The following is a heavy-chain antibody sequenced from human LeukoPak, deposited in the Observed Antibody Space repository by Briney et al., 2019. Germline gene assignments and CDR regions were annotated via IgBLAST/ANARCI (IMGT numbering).Heavy chain of an antibody. J-gene: IGHJ6*02. D-gene: IGHD1-14*01. V-gene: IGHV1-2*06. Sequence: ASVKVSYKASGYTFIVYYMHWVRQAPGQGLEWMGRINPNTGGTNYAQKFQDRVTMTRDTSITTAYMELSGLTSDDTAVYYCSRVGPPDASGMDVWGQGTMVTVSS. CDR1: GYTFIVYY. CDR3: SRVGPPDASGMDV. CDR2: INPNTGGT.